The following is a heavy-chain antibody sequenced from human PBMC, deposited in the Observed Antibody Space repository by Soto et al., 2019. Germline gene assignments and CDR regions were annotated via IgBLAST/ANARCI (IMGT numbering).Heavy chain of an antibody. Sequence: SETLSLTCTVSGGSIRNYYWIWIRQPPGKGLEWIGFIYYTGSTYYNPSLNSRVTISVDTSKNQFSLKLSSVTAADTAVYYCARVSNDYSGNGAFHFWGQGTLVTVSS. D-gene: IGHD4-4*01. CDR1: GGSIRNYY. V-gene: IGHV4-59*01. J-gene: IGHJ4*02. CDR2: IYYTGST. CDR3: ARVSNDYSGNGAFHF.